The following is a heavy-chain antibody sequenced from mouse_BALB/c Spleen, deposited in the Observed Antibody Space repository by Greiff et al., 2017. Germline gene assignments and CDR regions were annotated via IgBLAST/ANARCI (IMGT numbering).Heavy chain of an antibody. CDR3: ARPIYGSSYYYAMDY. CDR1: GFTFSSYG. J-gene: IGHJ4*01. V-gene: IGHV5-6*01. Sequence: EVQVVESGGDLVKPGGSLKLSCAASGFTFSSYGMSWVRQTPDKRLEWVATISSGGSYTYYPDSVKGRFTISRDNAKNTLYLQMSSLKSEDTAMYYCARPIYGSSYYYAMDYWGQGTSVTVSS. D-gene: IGHD1-1*01. CDR2: ISSGGSYT.